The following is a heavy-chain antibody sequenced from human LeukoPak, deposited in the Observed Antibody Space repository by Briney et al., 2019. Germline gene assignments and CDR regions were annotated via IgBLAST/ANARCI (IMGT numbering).Heavy chain of an antibody. CDR3: ARHYEGCPFDY. V-gene: IGHV4-59*08. CDR1: GGSISNYY. J-gene: IGHJ4*02. CDR2: IYYSGSK. D-gene: IGHD3-16*01. Sequence: SETLSLTCTVSGGSISNYYWSWIRQPPGKGLEWIGYIYYSGSKNYNPSLKSRVTISVDTSKTQFSLKLSSVTAADTAVYYCARHYEGCPFDYWGQGTLVTVSS.